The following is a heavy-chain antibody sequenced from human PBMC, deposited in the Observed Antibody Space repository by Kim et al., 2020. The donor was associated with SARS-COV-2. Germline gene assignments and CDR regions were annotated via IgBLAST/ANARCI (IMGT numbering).Heavy chain of an antibody. J-gene: IGHJ4*02. D-gene: IGHD5-12*01. V-gene: IGHV4-39*01. CDR2: IYSTGTT. CDR1: GDSISSRSTY. Sequence: SETLSLTCTVSGDSISSRSTYWAWIRQYPGKGLESIGSIYSTGTTYYNPSLQSRVTISEDTSRNQLSLKLRSVTAADTAVYYCASTKWVLYYFASWGQRTLVTVSS. CDR3: ASTKWVLYYFAS.